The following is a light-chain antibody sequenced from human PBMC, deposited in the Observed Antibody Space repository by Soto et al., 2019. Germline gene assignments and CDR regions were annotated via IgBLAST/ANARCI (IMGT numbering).Light chain of an antibody. J-gene: IGKJ4*01. V-gene: IGKV3-20*01. CDR1: QSVSSNY. Sequence: EIVLTQSPGTLSLSPGERGTLSCRASQSVSSNYLAWYQQKPGQAPRLLIYGASSRATGIPDRFSGSGSGTDFTLTISRLEPEDFALYYCQQYGSSPFTFGGGTKVDI. CDR2: GAS. CDR3: QQYGSSPFT.